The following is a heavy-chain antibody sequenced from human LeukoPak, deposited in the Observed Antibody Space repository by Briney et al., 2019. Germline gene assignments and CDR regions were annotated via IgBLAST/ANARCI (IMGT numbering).Heavy chain of an antibody. J-gene: IGHJ6*03. V-gene: IGHV4-59*01. CDR2: IYYSGST. D-gene: IGHD5-18*01. CDR1: GGSISSYY. CDR3: ASCERGYSYGYDYYYPMDA. Sequence: PSETLSLTCTVSGGSISSYYWSWIRQPPGKGLAWIGYIYYSGSTNYNPSLKSRVTISVDTSKNQFSLKLSSVTAADTAVYYCASCERGYSYGYDYYYPMDAWGKGTTVTVSS.